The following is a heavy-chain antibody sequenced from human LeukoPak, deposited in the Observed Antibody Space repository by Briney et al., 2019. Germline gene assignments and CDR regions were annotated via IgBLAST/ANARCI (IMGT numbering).Heavy chain of an antibody. V-gene: IGHV3-30*04. CDR3: ARDDRSLRVDYDS. D-gene: IGHD4-17*01. CDR2: ISYEGTVK. J-gene: IGHJ4*02. CDR1: GFTFSSYA. Sequence: PGMSLRLSCAASGFTFSSYAMHWVRQAPGKGLEWVAMISYEGTVKYNAESVKGRFTISRDNSKNTLFLQMDSLRGDDTALYYWARDDRSLRVDYDSWGQGTLVTVSS.